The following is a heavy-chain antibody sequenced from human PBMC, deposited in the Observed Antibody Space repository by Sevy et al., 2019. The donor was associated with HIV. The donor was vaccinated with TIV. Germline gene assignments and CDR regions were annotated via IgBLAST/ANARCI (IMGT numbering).Heavy chain of an antibody. CDR3: AREGGYADQGMDV. J-gene: IGHJ6*02. CDR2: ISSSGTTI. CDR1: GFTFSSYE. Sequence: GGSLRLSCEASGFTFSSYEMNWVRQAPGKGLEWVSYISSSGTTIKYADSVKGRFTISRDNDKNSLYLQMNSLRAEDTAVYYCAREGGYADQGMDVWGQGTTVTVSS. D-gene: IGHD3-16*01. V-gene: IGHV3-48*03.